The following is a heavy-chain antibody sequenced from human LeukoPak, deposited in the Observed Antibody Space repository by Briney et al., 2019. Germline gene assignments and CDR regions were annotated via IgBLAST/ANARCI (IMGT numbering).Heavy chain of an antibody. CDR3: ATVGGSNLPAEYLQH. V-gene: IGHV3-53*01. J-gene: IGHJ1*01. Sequence: GGSLRLSCAASGFTVSSNYMSWVRQAPGKGLEWVSLIYSGGSTVYANSVKGRFTISRDNSKNTLYLQMNSLRAEDTAVYYCATVGGSNLPAEYLQHWGQGTLVTVSS. CDR2: IYSGGST. D-gene: IGHD3-10*01. CDR1: GFTVSSNY.